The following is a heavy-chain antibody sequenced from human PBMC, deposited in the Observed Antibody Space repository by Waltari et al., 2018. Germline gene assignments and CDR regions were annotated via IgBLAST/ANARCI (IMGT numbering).Heavy chain of an antibody. CDR2: IYYSGST. CDR3: ARVPIGGSSSVDYYYYMDV. J-gene: IGHJ6*03. D-gene: IGHD6-6*01. Sequence: QLQLQESGPGLVKPSETLSLTCTVSGGSISSSSYYWGWIRQPPGKGLEWIGSIYYSGSTYYNPSLKSRVTISVDTSKNQFSLKLSSVTAADTAVYYCARVPIGGSSSVDYYYYMDVWGKGTTVTISS. CDR1: GGSISSSSYY. V-gene: IGHV4-39*07.